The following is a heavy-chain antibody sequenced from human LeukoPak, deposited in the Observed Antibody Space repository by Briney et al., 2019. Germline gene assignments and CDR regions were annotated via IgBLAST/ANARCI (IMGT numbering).Heavy chain of an antibody. J-gene: IGHJ6*03. V-gene: IGHV4-59*12. D-gene: IGHD5-24*01. CDR3: AREGRYRYGYNEYHSYMDI. CDR2: IYYSGST. Sequence: PSETLSLTCTVSGGSISTYYWSWIRQPPGKGLEWIGYIYYSGSTSYNPSLKSRVTISVDTSKNQFSLKLRSVTAADTAVYYCAREGRYRYGYNEYHSYMDIWGKGTTVTVSS. CDR1: GGSISTYY.